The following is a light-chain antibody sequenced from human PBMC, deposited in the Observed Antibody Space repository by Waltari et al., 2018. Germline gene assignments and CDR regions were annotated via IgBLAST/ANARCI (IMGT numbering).Light chain of an antibody. Sequence: IQLTQSPSSLSASVGDRVTITCRASQGISDFLAWYQQKPGKAPKLLIYAASTLQSGVPSRVSGSGSGTDFTLTITSLQPEDVATYYCQLLNSSQWTFGQGTKVDMK. J-gene: IGKJ1*01. CDR1: QGISDF. V-gene: IGKV1-9*01. CDR3: QLLNSSQWT. CDR2: AAS.